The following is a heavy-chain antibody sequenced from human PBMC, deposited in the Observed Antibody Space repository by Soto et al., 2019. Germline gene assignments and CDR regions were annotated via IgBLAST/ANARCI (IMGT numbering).Heavy chain of an antibody. V-gene: IGHV1-69*13. CDR2: IIPIFGTA. CDR1: GGTFSSYA. CDR3: ARGHSSSWDNWFDP. J-gene: IGHJ5*02. D-gene: IGHD6-6*01. Sequence: ASVKVSCKASGGTFSSYAISWVRQAPGQGLEWMGGIIPIFGTANYAQKFQGRVTITADESTSTAYMELSSLRSEDTAVYSCARGHSSSWDNWFDPSRQGPHVTVSS.